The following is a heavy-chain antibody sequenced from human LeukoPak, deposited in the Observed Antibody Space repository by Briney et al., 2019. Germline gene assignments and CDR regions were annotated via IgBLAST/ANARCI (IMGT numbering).Heavy chain of an antibody. CDR2: IKEDGSEK. V-gene: IGHV3-7*02. Sequence: GGSLILSCAASGFTFSSSWMKWVRQAPGKGLESVAVIKEDGSEKLYVDSVKGRFTSSRDNAKNSLYLQMNSLRDEDTAVYYCATVRYNDGSLPVDYWGRGTLVTVSS. D-gene: IGHD1-14*01. CDR1: GFTFSSSW. J-gene: IGHJ4*02. CDR3: ATVRYNDGSLPVDY.